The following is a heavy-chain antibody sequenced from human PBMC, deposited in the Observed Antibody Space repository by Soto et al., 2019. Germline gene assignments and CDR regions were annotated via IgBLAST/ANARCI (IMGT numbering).Heavy chain of an antibody. J-gene: IGHJ4*02. V-gene: IGHV2-5*02. Sequence: QITLNESGPTQVKPRQTLTLTCTFPGFSLTTSGVGVGWIRQSPGKAPEWLALIYWDDDKRYSPSLKSRLTITKDTSKNQVVLTMADLDPADKATYYCAHRVLRTVFGLVTTTAIYFDFWGQGTPVAVSS. CDR1: GFSLTTSGVG. CDR3: AHRVLRTVFGLVTTTAIYFDF. CDR2: IYWDDDK. D-gene: IGHD3-3*01.